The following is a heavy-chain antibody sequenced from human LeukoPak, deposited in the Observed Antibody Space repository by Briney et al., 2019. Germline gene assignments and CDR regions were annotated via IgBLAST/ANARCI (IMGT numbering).Heavy chain of an antibody. CDR1: GYSFTSYW. D-gene: IGHD6-19*01. CDR2: IYPGDSDT. Sequence: GEPLKISCKGSGYSFTSYWISWVRQMPGKGLEWMGIIYPGDSDTRYSPSFQGQVTISADKSISTAYLQWSSLKASDTAMYYCARHLAVAGDDAFDIWGQGTMVTVSS. J-gene: IGHJ3*02. CDR3: ARHLAVAGDDAFDI. V-gene: IGHV5-51*01.